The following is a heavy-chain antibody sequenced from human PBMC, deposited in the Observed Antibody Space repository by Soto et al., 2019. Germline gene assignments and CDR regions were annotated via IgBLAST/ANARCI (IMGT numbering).Heavy chain of an antibody. Sequence: QVQLVQSGAEVKKPGASVKVSCKASGYTFTGYYMHWVLQAPGQGLAWMGWINPNSGGTNYAPKFQGWVTLTRDTPISTAYLELSRLRSDDTAVYYCARATVIAARPPDYFDSWGQGSLVTVSS. D-gene: IGHD6-6*01. CDR3: ARATVIAARPPDYFDS. CDR2: INPNSGGT. CDR1: GYTFTGYY. J-gene: IGHJ4*02. V-gene: IGHV1-2*04.